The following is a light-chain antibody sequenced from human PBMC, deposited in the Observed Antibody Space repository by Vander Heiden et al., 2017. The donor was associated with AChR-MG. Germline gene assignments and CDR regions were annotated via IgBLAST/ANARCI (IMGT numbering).Light chain of an antibody. CDR3: QQYINYQDST. CDR1: QSIGTW. J-gene: IGKJ2*01. CDR2: KAS. Sequence: DIQMTQSPYTLSASVGDRVTITCRASQSIGTWVAWYQQKPGKAPSLLIYKASRLESGVPSRFSGSRSGTEFTLTISSLQPDDFATYYCQQYINYQDSTFGQGTKLEIK. V-gene: IGKV1-5*03.